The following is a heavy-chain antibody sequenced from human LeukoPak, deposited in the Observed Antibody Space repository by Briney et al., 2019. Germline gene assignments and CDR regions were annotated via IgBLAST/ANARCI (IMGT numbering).Heavy chain of an antibody. Sequence: GESLKIPCKGSGYSFTSYWIGWVRQMPGKGLEWMGIIYPGDSDTRYSPSFQGQVTISADKSISTAYLQWSSLKASDTAMYYCARLGCSSTSCYSNGYYFDYWGQGTLVTVSS. V-gene: IGHV5-51*01. CDR1: GYSFTSYW. J-gene: IGHJ4*02. D-gene: IGHD2-2*01. CDR3: ARLGCSSTSCYSNGYYFDY. CDR2: IYPGDSDT.